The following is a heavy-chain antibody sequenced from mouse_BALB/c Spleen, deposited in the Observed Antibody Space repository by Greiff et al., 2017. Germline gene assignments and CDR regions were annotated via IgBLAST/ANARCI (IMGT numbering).Heavy chain of an antibody. CDR2: INPSNGRT. Sequence: VQLQQSGAELVKPGASVKLSCKASGYTFTSYWMHWVKQRPGQGLEWIGEINPSNGRTNYNEKFKSKATLTVDKSSSTAYMQLSSLTSEDSAVYYCASGTTEFAYWGQGTLVTVSA. D-gene: IGHD1-1*01. V-gene: IGHV1S81*02. CDR1: GYTFTSYW. CDR3: ASGTTEFAY. J-gene: IGHJ3*01.